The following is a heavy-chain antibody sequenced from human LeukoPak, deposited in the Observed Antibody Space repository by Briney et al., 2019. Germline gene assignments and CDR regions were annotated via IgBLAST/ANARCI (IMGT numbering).Heavy chain of an antibody. CDR2: VSHSGNT. V-gene: IGHV4-39*01. Sequence: PSQTLSLTCTVSGESISNSRHYWSWIRQPAGKGLEWIGSVSHSGNTYYKSSLKSRVTVSLDTSKNEFSLILTSVTAADTAEYYCARHLYYSASAFWYIDLWGRGTLVIVSP. CDR1: GESISNSRHY. CDR3: ARHLYYSASAFWYIDL. D-gene: IGHD3-10*01. J-gene: IGHJ2*01.